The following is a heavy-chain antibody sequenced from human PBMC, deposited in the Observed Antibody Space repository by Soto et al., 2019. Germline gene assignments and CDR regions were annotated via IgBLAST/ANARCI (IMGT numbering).Heavy chain of an antibody. CDR3: AKPPHSSGWYEGIYYYMDV. D-gene: IGHD6-19*01. J-gene: IGHJ6*03. V-gene: IGHV3-23*01. CDR1: GFTFSSYA. CDR2: ISGSGGST. Sequence: GGSLRLSCAASGFTFSSYAMSWVRQAPGKGLEWVSAISGSGGSTYYADSVKGRFTISRDNSKNTLYLQMNSLRAEDTAVYYCAKPPHSSGWYEGIYYYMDVWGKGTTVTVSS.